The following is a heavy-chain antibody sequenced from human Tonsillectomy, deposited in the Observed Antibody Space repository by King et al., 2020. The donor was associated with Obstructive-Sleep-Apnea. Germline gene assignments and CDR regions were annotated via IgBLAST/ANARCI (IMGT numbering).Heavy chain of an antibody. CDR2: IYYSGST. Sequence: QLQESGPGLVKPSETLSLTCTVSGGSISSSSYYWGWIRQPPGKGLEWIGSIYYSGSTYYNPSLKSRVTISVDTSKNQFSLKLSSVTAADTAVYYCARGAGTTYGDYWGQGTLVTVSS. V-gene: IGHV4-39*07. J-gene: IGHJ4*02. D-gene: IGHD1-1*01. CDR1: GGSISSSSYY. CDR3: ARGAGTTYGDY.